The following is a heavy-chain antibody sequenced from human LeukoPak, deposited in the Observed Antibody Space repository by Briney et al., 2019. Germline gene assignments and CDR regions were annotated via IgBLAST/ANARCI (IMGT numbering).Heavy chain of an antibody. V-gene: IGHV3-9*01. J-gene: IGHJ4*02. D-gene: IGHD4-17*01. CDR3: ARVMTTVTTVAY. CDR1: GFTFDDYA. Sequence: GRSLRLSCAASGFTFDDYAMHWVRQAPGKGLEWVSGISWNSGSKGYADSVKGRFTISRDNAKNSLYLQMNSLRAEDTAVYYCARVMTTVTTVAYWGQGTLVTVSS. CDR2: ISWNSGSK.